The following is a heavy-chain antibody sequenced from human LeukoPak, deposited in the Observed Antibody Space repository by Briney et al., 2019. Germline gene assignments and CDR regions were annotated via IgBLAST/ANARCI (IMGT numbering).Heavy chain of an antibody. D-gene: IGHD2-15*01. J-gene: IGHJ6*02. CDR3: ARRYCSGGSCYNYYGMDV. Sequence: SVKVSCKASGGTFSSYAISWVRQAPGQGLEWMGGIIPIFGTANDAQKFQGRVTITADESTSTAYMELSSLRSEDTAVYYCARRYCSGGSCYNYYGMDVWGQGTTVTVSS. V-gene: IGHV1-69*13. CDR1: GGTFSSYA. CDR2: IIPIFGTA.